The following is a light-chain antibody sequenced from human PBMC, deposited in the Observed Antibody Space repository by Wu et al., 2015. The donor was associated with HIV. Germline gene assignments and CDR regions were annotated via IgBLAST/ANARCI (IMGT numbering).Light chain of an antibody. J-gene: IGKJ3*01. V-gene: IGKV3-20*01. CDR2: GAS. CDR1: QSISTAY. Sequence: GDRATLSCTTSQSISTAYVAWYQQKPGQAPRLLIYGASNRATGIPDRFSGSGSGTDFTLTITGLEPEDFAVYYCQQFSYSPGSFGPGTKVDIK. CDR3: QQFSYSPGS.